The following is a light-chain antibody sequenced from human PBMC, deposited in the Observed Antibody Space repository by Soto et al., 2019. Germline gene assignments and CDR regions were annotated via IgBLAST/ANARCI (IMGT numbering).Light chain of an antibody. Sequence: EIVLTQSPATLSLSPGERASLTCRASQSVSNNLAWYQQKPGQAPRLLLYDASNRATGIPARFSGSGSGTDFTLTISSLEPEDFAVYYCQQRSNWPLTFGGGTKVEI. CDR1: QSVSNN. CDR2: DAS. CDR3: QQRSNWPLT. J-gene: IGKJ4*01. V-gene: IGKV3-11*01.